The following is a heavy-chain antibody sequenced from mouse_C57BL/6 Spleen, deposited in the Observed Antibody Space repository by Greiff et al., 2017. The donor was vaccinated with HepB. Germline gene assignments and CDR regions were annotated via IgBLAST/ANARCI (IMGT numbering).Heavy chain of an antibody. CDR2: ISDGGSYT. D-gene: IGHD4-1*01. CDR3: ARDLLTGSY. CDR1: GFTFSSYA. Sequence: EVKLVESGGGLVKPGGSLKLSCAASGFTFSSYAMSWVRQTPEKRLEWVATISDGGSYTYYPDNVKGRFTISRDNAKNNLYLQMSHLKSEDTAMYYCARDLLTGSYWGQGTLVTVSA. V-gene: IGHV5-4*01. J-gene: IGHJ3*01.